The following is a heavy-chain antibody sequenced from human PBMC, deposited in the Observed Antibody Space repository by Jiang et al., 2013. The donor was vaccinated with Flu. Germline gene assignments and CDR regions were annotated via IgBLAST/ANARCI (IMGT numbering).Heavy chain of an antibody. CDR2: IATYNGDT. D-gene: IGHD6-13*01. J-gene: IGHJ3*02. CDR3: ARPRGYPHDGFDT. V-gene: IGHV1-18*04. CDR1: GYIFSNYG. Sequence: GAEVKKPGASVKVSCKASGYIFSNYGICWVRQAPGQGLEWMGWIATYNGDTNYAQKVQGKVTMTTDISTRTAYMELRSLTSDDTAVYYCARPRGYPHDGFDTWGQGTMVTVSS.